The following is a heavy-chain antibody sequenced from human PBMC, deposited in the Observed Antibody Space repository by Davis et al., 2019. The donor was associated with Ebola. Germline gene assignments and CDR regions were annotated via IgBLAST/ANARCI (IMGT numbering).Heavy chain of an antibody. J-gene: IGHJ4*02. CDR2: IYYSGIT. Sequence: MPSETLSLTCTVSGGSIISSSSYWGWIRQPPRKGLEWIGSIYYSGITYYDPSLKSRVTISVDTSKNQFSLKLRSVTAADTAVYYCARSTEEFITVYYFDYWGQGTLVTVSS. CDR1: GGSIISSSSY. V-gene: IGHV4-39*01. D-gene: IGHD3-22*01. CDR3: ARSTEEFITVYYFDY.